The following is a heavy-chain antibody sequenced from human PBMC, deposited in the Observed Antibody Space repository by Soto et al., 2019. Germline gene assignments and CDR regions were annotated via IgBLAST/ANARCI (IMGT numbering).Heavy chain of an antibody. CDR2: IYYSGST. CDR3: ARMLAYCGGDCSPLDF. V-gene: IGHV4-39*02. D-gene: IGHD2-21*02. Sequence: QLQLQESGPGLVKPSETLSLTCTVSGGSITSGSYYWGWIRQPPGKGLEWIGRIYYSGSTFYNPSLKGRFTRSVDTSKSHFSLKLNSVTAADTAVYYCARMLAYCGGDCSPLDFWGQGTLITVSS. CDR1: GGSITSGSYY. J-gene: IGHJ4*02.